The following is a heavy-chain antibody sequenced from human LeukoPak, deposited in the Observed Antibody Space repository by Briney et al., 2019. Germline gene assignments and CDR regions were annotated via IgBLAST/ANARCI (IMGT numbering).Heavy chain of an antibody. J-gene: IGHJ6*03. V-gene: IGHV3-21*01. CDR3: AREGQEMATQSYYYYMDV. CDR2: ISSSSSYI. Sequence: GGSLRLSCAASGFTFSSYSMNWVRQAPGKGLEWVSSISSSSSYIYYADSVKGRFTISRDNAKNSLYLQMNSLRAEDTAVYYCAREGQEMATQSYYYYMDVWGKGTTVTVSS. CDR1: GFTFSSYS. D-gene: IGHD5-24*01.